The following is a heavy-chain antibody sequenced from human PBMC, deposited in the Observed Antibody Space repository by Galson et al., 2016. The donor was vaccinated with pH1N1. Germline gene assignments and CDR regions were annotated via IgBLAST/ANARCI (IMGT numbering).Heavy chain of an antibody. Sequence: SLRLSCAASGFTFDDHAMHWVRQAPGKGLEWVSGITWNGNIIGYADSVKGRFTIFRANAKNSLYLQMNRLTSDDMALYFCAVGSSVAGPDFFVHWGQGALVTVSS. CDR1: GFTFDDHA. J-gene: IGHJ4*02. CDR3: AVGSSVAGPDFFVH. D-gene: IGHD6-19*01. CDR2: ITWNGNII. V-gene: IGHV3-9*03.